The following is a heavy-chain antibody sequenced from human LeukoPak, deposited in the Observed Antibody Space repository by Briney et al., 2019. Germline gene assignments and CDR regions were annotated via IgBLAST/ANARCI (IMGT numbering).Heavy chain of an antibody. D-gene: IGHD2-2*01. CDR1: GGSLSGYY. CDR3: ARRVPAASGGGFDY. CDR2: VNAVGST. Sequence: SETLSLTCAVSGGSLSGYYWNWIRQPPGKGLEWIGYVNAVGSTKYNPSLSSRLTISVDKSKNQFSLKLNSVTAADSAVYFCARRVPAASGGGFDYWGQGTLAAVSS. V-gene: IGHV4-4*08. J-gene: IGHJ4*02.